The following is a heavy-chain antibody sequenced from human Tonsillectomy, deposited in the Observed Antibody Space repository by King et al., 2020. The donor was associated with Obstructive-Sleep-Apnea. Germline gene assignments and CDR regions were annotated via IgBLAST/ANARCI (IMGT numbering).Heavy chain of an antibody. CDR2: IYPGDSDN. J-gene: IGHJ4*02. CDR1: GYSFTIYW. D-gene: IGHD6-19*01. Sequence: QLVQSGAEVKNPGESLKSSCKGSGYSFTIYWIGWVRQMPGKGLGWMGIIYPGDSDNRYIPAFQGQVTISADKAISTAYLQWSSLKASDTAIYYCASGQTYTSGFSYWGQGTLVTVSS. V-gene: IGHV5-51*01. CDR3: ASGQTYTSGFSY.